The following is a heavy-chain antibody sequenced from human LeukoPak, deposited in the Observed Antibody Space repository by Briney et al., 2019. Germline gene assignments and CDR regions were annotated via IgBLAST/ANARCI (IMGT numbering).Heavy chain of an antibody. J-gene: IGHJ4*02. CDR1: GFTFSSYG. V-gene: IGHV3-30*18. CDR2: ISHDGSRK. D-gene: IGHD2-15*01. Sequence: GGSLRLSCAASGFTFSSYGLHWVRQAPGKGLEWVAVISHDGSRKYYGDSVKGRFTISRDNSKNTLYLQMNSLRAEDTAVYYCAKDDKKRLVVVALYDYWGQGTLVTVSS. CDR3: AKDDKKRLVVVALYDY.